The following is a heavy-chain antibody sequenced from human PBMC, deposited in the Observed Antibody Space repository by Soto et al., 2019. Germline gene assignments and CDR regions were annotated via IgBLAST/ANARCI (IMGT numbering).Heavy chain of an antibody. CDR1: GGSISSSSYY. J-gene: IGHJ5*02. CDR2: IYYSGST. Sequence: QLQLQESGPGLVKPSETLSLTCTVSGGSISSSSYYWGWIRQPPGKGLEWIGSIYYSGSTYYNPSLKSRVTISVDTSKNQFSLKLSSVTAADTAVYYCARQDWKSGYGPRWFDPWGQGTLVTVSS. CDR3: ARQDWKSGYGPRWFDP. D-gene: IGHD3-3*01. V-gene: IGHV4-39*01.